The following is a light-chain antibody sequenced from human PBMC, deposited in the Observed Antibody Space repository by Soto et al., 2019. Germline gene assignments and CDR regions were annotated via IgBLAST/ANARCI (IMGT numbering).Light chain of an antibody. CDR3: QSYDSSLSGYVV. CDR1: NSNIGAGYD. CDR2: GNS. Sequence: QTVVTQPPSVSGAPGQRVTISCTGSNSNIGAGYDVHWYQQFPGTAPKLLIYGNSNRPSGVPDRFSGSKSGTSASLAITGLQAEDEADYYCQSYDSSLSGYVVFGGGTKVTVL. J-gene: IGLJ2*01. V-gene: IGLV1-40*01.